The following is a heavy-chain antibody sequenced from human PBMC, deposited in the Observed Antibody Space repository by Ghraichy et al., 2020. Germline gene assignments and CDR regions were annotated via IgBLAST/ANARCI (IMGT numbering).Heavy chain of an antibody. CDR3: ASHRRLLPFDY. J-gene: IGHJ4*02. V-gene: IGHV4-59*08. Sequence: SETLSLTCTVSGGSISSYYWSWIRQPPGKGLEWIGYIYYSGSTNYNPSLKSRVTISVDTSKNQFSLKLSSVTAADTAVYYCASHRRLLPFDYWGQGTLVTVSS. CDR1: GGSISSYY. CDR2: IYYSGST. D-gene: IGHD3-22*01.